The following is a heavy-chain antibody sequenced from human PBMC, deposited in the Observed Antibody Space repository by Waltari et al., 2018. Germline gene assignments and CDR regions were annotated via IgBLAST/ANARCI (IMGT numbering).Heavy chain of an antibody. CDR3: AREGIADRDSIFDV. Sequence: QVRLEESGPRLVKPSGTLSLTCPVTAAALGLPRWTWLRQSAVPGLEWIGRVFASGSTNFNPSLRGRVTMSVDKSKIQFSLEMTSMTAADTATYYCAREGIADRDSIFDVWGQGILVTVSS. J-gene: IGHJ4*02. CDR1: AAALGLPR. V-gene: IGHV4-4*07. CDR2: VFASGST. D-gene: IGHD6-13*01.